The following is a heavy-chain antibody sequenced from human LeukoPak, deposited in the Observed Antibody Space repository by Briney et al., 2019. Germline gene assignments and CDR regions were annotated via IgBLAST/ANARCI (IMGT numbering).Heavy chain of an antibody. V-gene: IGHV3-21*01. D-gene: IGHD3-9*01. Sequence: GGSLRLSCAASGFTFNRYIMHWARQAPGKGLEWVSSISSSHIDLKYADSVKGRFTISRNNARNSLSLQMNSLGVDDTATYYCAREHDVLTGGLDYWGQGTLVTVSS. CDR3: AREHDVLTGGLDY. CDR2: ISSSHIDL. CDR1: GFTFNRYI. J-gene: IGHJ4*02.